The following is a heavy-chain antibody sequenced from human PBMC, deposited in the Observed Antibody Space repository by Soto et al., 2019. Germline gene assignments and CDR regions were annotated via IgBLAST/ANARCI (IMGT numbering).Heavy chain of an antibody. CDR1: GFSLRTYG. D-gene: IGHD6-19*01. Sequence: VGSLRLSCAASGFSLRTYGMHWLRRAPGKGLEWVAFIWYDGTKKFYANSVKGRSTISKDNSNNILYLQMSGLRVEDTAVYYCARDVLTAVAGSVNWFDPWGQGTLVTVSS. V-gene: IGHV3-33*01. CDR3: ARDVLTAVAGSVNWFDP. J-gene: IGHJ5*02. CDR2: IWYDGTKK.